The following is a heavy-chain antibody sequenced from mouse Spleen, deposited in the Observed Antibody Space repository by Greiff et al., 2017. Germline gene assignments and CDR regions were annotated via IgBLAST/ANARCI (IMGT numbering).Heavy chain of an antibody. V-gene: IGHV1-62-2*01. D-gene: IGHD1-1*01. CDR3: ARHERRETYGSSLGYAMDY. CDR2: FYPGSGSI. J-gene: IGHJ4*01. Sequence: QVHVKQSGAELVKPGASVKLSCKASGYTFTEYTIHWVKQRSGQGLEWIGWFYPGSGSIKYNEKFKDKATLTADKSSSTVYMELSRLTSEDSAVYFCARHERRETYGSSLGYAMDYWGQGTSVTVSS. CDR1: GYTFTEYT.